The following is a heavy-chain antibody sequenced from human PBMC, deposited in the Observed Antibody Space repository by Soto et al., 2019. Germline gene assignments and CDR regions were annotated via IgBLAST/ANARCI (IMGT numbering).Heavy chain of an antibody. CDR2: IHPGTSEI. V-gene: IGHV5-51*01. D-gene: IGHD3-22*01. CDR3: ARLFYYDSSVDP. CDR1: GYTITDYW. J-gene: IGHJ5*02. Sequence: VQLVQSGAEVRQPGESLSISCKASGYTITDYWIGWVRQMPGQGLEWMGIIHPGTSEIRYSPSFQGQVTISADKSISTAYLHWGRLKASYTAMYYCARLFYYDSSVDPWGQGTLVTVSS.